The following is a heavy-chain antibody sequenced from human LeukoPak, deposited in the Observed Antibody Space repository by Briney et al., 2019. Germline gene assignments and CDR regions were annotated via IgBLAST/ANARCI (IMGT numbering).Heavy chain of an antibody. CDR2: ITSTRSDI. J-gene: IGHJ5*01. CDR3: ARVLVATTLASENWLDS. Sequence: GGSLRLSCEASGFSFSGHAMHWVRQAPGKGLEWVSSITSTRSDIYYADSVKGRFTISRDNARNSLFLQMNSLRAEDTAVYYCARVLVATTLASENWLDSWGQGTLVTVSS. V-gene: IGHV3-21*01. CDR1: GFSFSGHA. D-gene: IGHD5-12*01.